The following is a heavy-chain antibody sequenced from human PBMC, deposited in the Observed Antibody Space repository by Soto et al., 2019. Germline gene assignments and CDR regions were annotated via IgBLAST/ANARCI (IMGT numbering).Heavy chain of an antibody. D-gene: IGHD3-10*01. CDR2: ISSGSSYI. Sequence: GGSLRLSCAASGFTFSTYTMNWIRQAPGKGLEWISSISSGSSYIYYAGSVKGRFTISRDNAKNSLFLQMNSLRADDTAVYYCARDILSGGAYPDSWGQGTKVTVSS. CDR3: ARDILSGGAYPDS. CDR1: GFTFSTYT. J-gene: IGHJ5*01. V-gene: IGHV3-21*01.